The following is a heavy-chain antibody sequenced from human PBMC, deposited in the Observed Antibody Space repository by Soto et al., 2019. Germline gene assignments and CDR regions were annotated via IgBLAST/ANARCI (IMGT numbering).Heavy chain of an antibody. Sequence: QVHLEESGPGLVKPSGTLSLTCSVSGGSFCSIYWWGWVRQPPGKGLEWIGEIYDNGNTNYSPSLKCRVTISLDNSKKQFSLNVTSVAAADTAVYYCARVLWVAMADNFCYFDLWGRGTLVTVSS. CDR3: ARVLWVAMADNFCYFDL. V-gene: IGHV4-4*02. J-gene: IGHJ2*01. D-gene: IGHD1-20*01. CDR2: IYDNGNT. CDR1: GGSFCSIYW.